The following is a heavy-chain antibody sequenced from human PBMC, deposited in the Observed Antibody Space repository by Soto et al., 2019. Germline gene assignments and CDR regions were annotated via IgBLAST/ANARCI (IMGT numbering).Heavy chain of an antibody. V-gene: IGHV3-48*02. D-gene: IGHD2-15*01. CDR1: GFTFRSYS. CDR2: ISSSNRTI. CDR3: AREGWPLLQTGMDV. J-gene: IGHJ6*02. Sequence: EVQLVESGGGLKQPGGSLRLSCAASGFTFRSYSMNWARQAPGKGLEWVSYISSSNRTINYADSVKGRFIISRDNAKNSLYLQMHSLRDEDTAVYYCAREGWPLLQTGMDVWGQGTTVTVSS.